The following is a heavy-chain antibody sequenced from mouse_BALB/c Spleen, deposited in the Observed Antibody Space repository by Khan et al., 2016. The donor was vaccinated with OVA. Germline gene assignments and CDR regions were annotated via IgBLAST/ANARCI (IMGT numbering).Heavy chain of an antibody. CDR2: IAPGSGST. Sequence: DLVKPGASVKLSCKASGYTFTSYWINWIKQRPGQGLEWIGRIAPGSGSTSYNEMFKGKATLTVDTSSSTAYIQVSSLSSEDSAVFFCARGNYCGNSAYAMDYWGQGTSLTVSS. V-gene: IGHV1S41*01. D-gene: IGHD1-1*01. CDR1: GYTFTSYW. CDR3: ARGNYCGNSAYAMDY. J-gene: IGHJ4*01.